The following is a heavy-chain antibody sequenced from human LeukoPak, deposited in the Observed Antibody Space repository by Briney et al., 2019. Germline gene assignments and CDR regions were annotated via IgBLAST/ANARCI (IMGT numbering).Heavy chain of an antibody. D-gene: IGHD6-13*01. J-gene: IGHJ4*02. CDR2: IKQDGSEK. CDR3: ARSSRAPSSFLRGNYFDY. Sequence: GGSLRLSCAASGFTFSSYWMSWVRQAPGKGLEGVANIKQDGSEKYYVDSVKGRFTISRDNAKNSLYLQMNSLRAEDTAVYYCARSSRAPSSFLRGNYFDYWGQGTLVTVSS. CDR1: GFTFSSYW. V-gene: IGHV3-7*01.